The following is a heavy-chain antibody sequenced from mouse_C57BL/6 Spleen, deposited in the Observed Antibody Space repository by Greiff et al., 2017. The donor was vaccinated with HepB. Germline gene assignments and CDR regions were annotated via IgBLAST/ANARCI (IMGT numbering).Heavy chain of an antibody. Sequence: EVQRVESEGGLVQPGSSMKLSCTASGFTFSDYYMAWVRQVPEKGLEWVANINYDGSSTYYLDSLKSRFIISRDNAKNILYLQMSSLKSEDTATYYCARDKGLLGGMDYWGQGTSVTVSS. CDR2: INYDGSST. CDR1: GFTFSDYY. CDR3: ARDKGLLGGMDY. V-gene: IGHV5-16*01. D-gene: IGHD1-1*02. J-gene: IGHJ4*01.